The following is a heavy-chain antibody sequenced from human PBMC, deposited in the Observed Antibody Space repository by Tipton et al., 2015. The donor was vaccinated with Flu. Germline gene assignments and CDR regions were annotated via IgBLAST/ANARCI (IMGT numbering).Heavy chain of an antibody. CDR2: IYYSGST. CDR3: ARDQEYGDYAGGFDY. CDR1: GGSISSYY. V-gene: IGHV4-59*01. J-gene: IGHJ4*02. Sequence: TLSLTCTVSGGSISSYYWSWIRQPPGKGLEWIGYIYYSGSTNYNPSLKSRVTISVDTSKNQFSLKLSSVTAADTAVYYCARDQEYGDYAGGFDYWGQGTLVTVSS. D-gene: IGHD4-17*01.